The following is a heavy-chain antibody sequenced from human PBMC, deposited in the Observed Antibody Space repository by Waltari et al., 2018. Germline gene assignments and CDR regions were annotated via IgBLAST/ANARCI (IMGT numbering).Heavy chain of an antibody. V-gene: IGHV4-38-2*02. CDR1: GYSISSGYY. J-gene: IGHJ3*02. CDR2: IYHSGST. CDR3: ARDSGGYYDSSGYGAFDI. Sequence: QVQLQESGPGLVKPSETLSLTCAVSGYSISSGYYWGWIRQPPGKGLVWIGSIYHSGSTYYNPSLKSRVTISVDTSKNQFSLKLSSVTAADTAVYYCARDSGGYYDSSGYGAFDIWGQGTMVTVSS. D-gene: IGHD3-22*01.